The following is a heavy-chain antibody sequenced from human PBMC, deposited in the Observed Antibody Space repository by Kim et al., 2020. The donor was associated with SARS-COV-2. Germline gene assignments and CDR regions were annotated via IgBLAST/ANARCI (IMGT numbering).Heavy chain of an antibody. V-gene: IGHV3-9*01. CDR3: AGWSDYGMDV. J-gene: IGHJ6*02. D-gene: IGHD6-19*01. CDR2: ITWNSGSI. CDR1: GFTFDDYA. Sequence: GGSLRLSCAASGFTFDDYAMEWVRQAPGKGLEWVAGITWNSGSIGYADSVKGRFAISRDNANNSLYLQMNSLRTEDTALYYCAGWSDYGMDVWGQGTTVTVSS.